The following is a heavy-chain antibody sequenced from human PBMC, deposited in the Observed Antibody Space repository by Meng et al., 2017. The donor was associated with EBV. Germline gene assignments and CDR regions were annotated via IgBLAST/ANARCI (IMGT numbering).Heavy chain of an antibody. CDR2: VYYSGNS. Sequence: QLQLYQSGPGLVKPSETLSLTCTVAGDSIRSRSYHWGWIRQSPGKGLEWIGNVYYSGNSYYNPSLKSRVTISVDTSKNQFYLKLISVTAADTAVYFCARVSFYDYWSGYSFNWFDPWGQGTLGTVSS. V-gene: IGHV4-39*01. CDR3: ARVSFYDYWSGYSFNWFDP. D-gene: IGHD3-3*01. J-gene: IGHJ5*02. CDR1: GDSIRSRSYH.